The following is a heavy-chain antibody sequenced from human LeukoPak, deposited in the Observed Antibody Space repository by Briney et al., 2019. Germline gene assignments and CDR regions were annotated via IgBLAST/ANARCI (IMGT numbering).Heavy chain of an antibody. V-gene: IGHV3-9*01. Sequence: GRSLRLSCAASGFTFDDYAMPWVRQAPGKGLEWVSGISWNSGSIGYADSVKGRFTISRDNAKNSLYLQMNSLRAEDTALYYCAKDFYYYAGSHFDYWGQGTLVTVSS. CDR1: GFTFDDYA. CDR3: AKDFYYYAGSHFDY. D-gene: IGHD3-22*01. CDR2: ISWNSGSI. J-gene: IGHJ4*02.